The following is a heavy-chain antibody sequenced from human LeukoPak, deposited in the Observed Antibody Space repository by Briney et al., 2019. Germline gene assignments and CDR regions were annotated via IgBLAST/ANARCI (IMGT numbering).Heavy chain of an antibody. CDR3: AKNFYNYGLFDF. D-gene: IGHD3-22*01. CDR2: INPGGSEK. V-gene: IGHV3-7*01. J-gene: IGHJ4*02. Sequence: PGGSLTLSCAASGFTFSDYNMNWVRQAPGKGLEWVANINPGGSEKHYVDSVKGRFTISRDNAKNSLYLQMNSLGVEDTAVYFCAKNFYNYGLFDFWGQGTLVTVSS. CDR1: GFTFSDYN.